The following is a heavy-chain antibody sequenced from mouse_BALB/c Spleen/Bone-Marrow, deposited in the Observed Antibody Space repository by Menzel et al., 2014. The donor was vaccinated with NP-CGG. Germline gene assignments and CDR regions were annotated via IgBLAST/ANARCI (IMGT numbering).Heavy chain of an antibody. V-gene: IGHV4-1*02. Sequence: DVKLVESGGGLVQPGGSLKLSYAASGFDFSRYWMSWVRQAPGKGLEWIGEINPDSSTINYTPSLKDKLIISRDNAKNTLYLQMSKVRSEDTALYYCARNWDVGFAYGGQGTLVTVSA. J-gene: IGHJ3*01. CDR1: GFDFSRYW. CDR3: ARNWDVGFAY. CDR2: INPDSSTI. D-gene: IGHD4-1*01.